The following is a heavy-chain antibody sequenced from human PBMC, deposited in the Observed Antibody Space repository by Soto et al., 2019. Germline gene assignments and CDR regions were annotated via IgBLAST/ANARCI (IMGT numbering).Heavy chain of an antibody. CDR2: IYYSGST. D-gene: IGHD3-10*01. J-gene: IGHJ4*02. Sequence: SETLSLTCTVSGGSISSSSYYWGWIRQPPGKGLEWIGSIYYSGSTYYNPSLKSRVTISVDTSKNQFSLKLSSVTAADTAVYYCARLSPTYYYGSGSYYDFDYWGQGTLVTVS. CDR3: ARLSPTYYYGSGSYYDFDY. V-gene: IGHV4-39*01. CDR1: GGSISSSSYY.